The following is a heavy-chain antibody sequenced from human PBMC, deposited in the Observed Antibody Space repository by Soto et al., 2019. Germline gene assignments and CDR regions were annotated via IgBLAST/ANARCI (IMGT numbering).Heavy chain of an antibody. CDR2: ISYDGSNK. Sequence: GGSLRLSCAASGFTFSGYGMHWVRQAPGKGLEWVAVISYDGSNKYYADSVKGRFTISRDNSKNTLYLQMNSLRAEDTAVYYCAKEAPYDFWSGHTPGDYWGQGTLVTVSS. V-gene: IGHV3-30*18. CDR3: AKEAPYDFWSGHTPGDY. CDR1: GFTFSGYG. J-gene: IGHJ4*02. D-gene: IGHD3-3*01.